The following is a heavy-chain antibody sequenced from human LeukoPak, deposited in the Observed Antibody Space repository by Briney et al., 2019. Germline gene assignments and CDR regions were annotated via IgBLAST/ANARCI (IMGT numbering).Heavy chain of an antibody. V-gene: IGHV3-30-3*01. J-gene: IGHJ4*02. CDR3: ASAPRDYYFGSGSMGSYFDY. Sequence: PGGSLRLSCAASGFTFTGYAMHWARQAPGKGLEWVAVMSYDGSNEYYADSVKGRFTISRDNSRNTLYLQMNSLRAEDTAVYYCASAPRDYYFGSGSMGSYFDYWGQGTLVTVSS. D-gene: IGHD3-10*01. CDR2: MSYDGSNE. CDR1: GFTFTGYA.